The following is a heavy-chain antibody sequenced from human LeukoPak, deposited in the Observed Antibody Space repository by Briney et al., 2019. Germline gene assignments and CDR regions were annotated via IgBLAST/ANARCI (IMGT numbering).Heavy chain of an antibody. D-gene: IGHD3-10*01. CDR3: TSQDYYGHY. Sequence: PSETLSLTCTVSGGSISSSSYYWGWIRQPPGKGLEWIGSIRSKANSYATAYAASVKGRFTISRDDSKNTAYLQMNSLKTEDTAVYYCTSQDYYGHYWGQGTLVTVSS. J-gene: IGHJ4*02. CDR1: GGSISSSS. CDR2: IRSKANSYAT. V-gene: IGHV3-73*01.